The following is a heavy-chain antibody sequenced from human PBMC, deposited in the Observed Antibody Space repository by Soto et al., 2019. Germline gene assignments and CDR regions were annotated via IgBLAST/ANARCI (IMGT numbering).Heavy chain of an antibody. Sequence: GASVKVSCKASGGTFSSYAISWVRQAPGQGLEWMGGIIPIFGTANYAQKFQGRVTITADESTSTAYMELSSLRSEDTAVYYCARAPLIVPAALERADAFDIWGQGTMVTVSS. CDR2: IIPIFGTA. V-gene: IGHV1-69*13. J-gene: IGHJ3*02. CDR3: ARAPLIVPAALERADAFDI. D-gene: IGHD2-2*01. CDR1: GGTFSSYA.